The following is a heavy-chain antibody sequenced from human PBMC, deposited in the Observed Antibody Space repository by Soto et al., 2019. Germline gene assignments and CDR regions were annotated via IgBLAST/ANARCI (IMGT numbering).Heavy chain of an antibody. CDR1: GFTFSSYA. D-gene: IGHD1-26*01. CDR2: ISGSGGST. Sequence: EVQLLESGGGVVQPGGSLRLSCAASGFTFSSYAMRWVRQAPVKGLEWVSAISGSGGSTYYADSVKGRFTISRDNSKNSLYLQMNSLRAEDTAVYYCARRGSGSYYDYWGQGTLVTVSS. V-gene: IGHV3-23*01. CDR3: ARRGSGSYYDY. J-gene: IGHJ4*02.